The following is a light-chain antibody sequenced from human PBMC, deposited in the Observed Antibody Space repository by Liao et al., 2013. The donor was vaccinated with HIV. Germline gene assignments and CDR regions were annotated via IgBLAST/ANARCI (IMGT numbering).Light chain of an antibody. CDR3: QVWDRFSSFV. V-gene: IGLV3-1*01. J-gene: IGLJ1*01. Sequence: SHELTQPPSVSVSPGQTARISCTGDKVGERYACWYQVKAGQSPVLVIYQDTKRPSGIPERFSGSKSGNTATLTISATQAVDEADYYCQVWDRFSSFVFGTGTKVTVL. CDR2: QDT. CDR1: KVGERY.